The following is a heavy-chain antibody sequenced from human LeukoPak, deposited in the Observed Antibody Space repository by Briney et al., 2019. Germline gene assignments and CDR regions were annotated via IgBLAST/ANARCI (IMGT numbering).Heavy chain of an antibody. CDR1: GFTFSSYG. CDR3: ARAGIAAYCYGMDV. CDR2: IWYDGSNK. Sequence: PGGSLRLSCAASGFTFSSYGMPWVRQAPGKGLEWVAVIWYDGSNKYYADSVKGRFTISRDNSKNTLYLQVNSLRAEDTAVYYCARAGIAAYCYGMDVWGQGTTVTVSS. J-gene: IGHJ6*02. D-gene: IGHD6-25*01. V-gene: IGHV3-33*01.